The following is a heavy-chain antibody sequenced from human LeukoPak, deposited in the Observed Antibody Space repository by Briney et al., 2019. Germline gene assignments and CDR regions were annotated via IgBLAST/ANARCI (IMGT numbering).Heavy chain of an antibody. CDR3: ASPSPTLLFY. CDR2: ISSSGSTI. J-gene: IGHJ4*02. CDR1: GFTFSDYY. Sequence: PAGSLTLSCAASGFTFSDYYMSWIRQAPGKGLEWVSYISSSGSTIYYADPVKGRFTISRDNAKNSLYLQMMCLRAEDTAVYYCASPSPTLLFYWGQGTLVTVSS. V-gene: IGHV3-11*04. D-gene: IGHD2-21*01.